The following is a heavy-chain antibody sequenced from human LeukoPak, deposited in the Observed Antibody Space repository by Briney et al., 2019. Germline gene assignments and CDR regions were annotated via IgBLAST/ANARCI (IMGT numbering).Heavy chain of an antibody. CDR2: ISDSGGST. Sequence: GGSLRLSCTASGFTLSSYAMAWVRQAPGKGLDWVSTISDSGGSTFYADSVKGRFTISRDNSRNIVFLQINSLRAEDTAMYYCTGSYGGSYAYWGQGTLVTVSS. CDR1: GFTLSSYA. J-gene: IGHJ4*02. V-gene: IGHV3-23*01. CDR3: TGSYGGSYAY. D-gene: IGHD1-26*01.